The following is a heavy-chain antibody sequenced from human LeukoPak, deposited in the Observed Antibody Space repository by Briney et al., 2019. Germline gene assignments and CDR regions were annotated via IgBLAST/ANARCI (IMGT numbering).Heavy chain of an antibody. J-gene: IGHJ4*02. CDR3: ARDRGFPRGEYYFDY. D-gene: IGHD3-10*01. CDR2: IYHSGST. Sequence: PSETLSLTCTVSGDSISTSNSYWGWIRQPPGKGLEWIGSIYHSGSTYYNPSLKSRVTISVDTSKNQFSLKLSSVTAADTAVYYCARDRGFPRGEYYFDYWGQGTLVTVSS. V-gene: IGHV4-39*07. CDR1: GDSISTSNSY.